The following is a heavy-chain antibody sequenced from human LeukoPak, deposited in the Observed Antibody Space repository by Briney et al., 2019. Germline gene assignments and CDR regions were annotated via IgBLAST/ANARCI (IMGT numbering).Heavy chain of an antibody. CDR3: ASDRDYYDSTGYLFDY. D-gene: IGHD3-22*01. J-gene: IGHJ4*02. CDR2: IKQDGSEK. V-gene: IGHV3-7*01. CDR1: GFTFSNYW. Sequence: GGSLRLSCAASGFTFSNYWRSWVRQAPGKGLEWVANIKQDGSEKYYVDSVKGRFTISRDNAKNALYLQMNSLRADDTAVYYCASDRDYYDSTGYLFDYWGQGTLVTVSS.